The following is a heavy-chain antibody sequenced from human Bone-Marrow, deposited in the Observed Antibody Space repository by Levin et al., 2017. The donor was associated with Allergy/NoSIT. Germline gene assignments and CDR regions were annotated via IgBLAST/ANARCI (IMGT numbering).Heavy chain of an antibody. CDR1: GFTFSDYY. CDR2: ISGSGNNK. D-gene: IGHD6-13*01. J-gene: IGHJ4*02. Sequence: AGGSLRLSCAASGFTFSDYYMSWIRQAPGKGLEWVSYISGSGNNKKYVDSVQGRFTISRDNSNKSLYLQMNSLRDEDTAVYYCAREGSHFDYWGQGVLVTVSS. CDR3: AREGSHFDY. V-gene: IGHV3-11*01.